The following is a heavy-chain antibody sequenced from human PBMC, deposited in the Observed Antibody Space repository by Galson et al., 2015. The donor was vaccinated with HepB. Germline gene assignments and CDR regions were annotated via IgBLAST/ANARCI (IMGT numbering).Heavy chain of an antibody. D-gene: IGHD1-26*01. CDR2: ISSSSSSTI. Sequence: SLRLSCAASGFTFSSYSMNWVRQAPGKGLEWVSYISSSSSSTIYYADSVKGRFTISRDNAKNSLYLQMNSLRDEDTAVYYCARDLSGSPDPYYFDYWGQGTLVTVSS. V-gene: IGHV3-48*02. J-gene: IGHJ4*02. CDR3: ARDLSGSPDPYYFDY. CDR1: GFTFSSYS.